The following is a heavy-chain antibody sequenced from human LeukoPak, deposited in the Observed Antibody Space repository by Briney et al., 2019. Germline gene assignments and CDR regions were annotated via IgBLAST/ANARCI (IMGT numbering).Heavy chain of an antibody. J-gene: IGHJ5*02. CDR3: AREATALPFDP. Sequence: SETLSLTRTVSGGSIIGYYWVWIRQSPGKGLEWIGYIHYSGGTNYNPSLQSRVTMSVDTSKNQFSLNLNSVSVADTAVYYCAREATALPFDPWGQGILVTVSS. CDR2: IHYSGGT. CDR1: GGSIIGYY. V-gene: IGHV4-59*01. D-gene: IGHD1-26*01.